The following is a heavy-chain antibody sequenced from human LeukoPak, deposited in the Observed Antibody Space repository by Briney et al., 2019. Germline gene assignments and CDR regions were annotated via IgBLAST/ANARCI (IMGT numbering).Heavy chain of an antibody. V-gene: IGHV3-21*01. J-gene: IGHJ5*02. Sequence: SGGSLRLSCAASGFTLSSYSMNWVRQAPGEGLEWVSSISSSSSYIYYADSVKGRFTISRDNAKNSLYLQMNSLRAEDTAVYYCARGVSGLWFGELRFDPWGQGTLVTVSS. CDR1: GFTLSSYS. CDR3: ARGVSGLWFGELRFDP. D-gene: IGHD3-10*01. CDR2: ISSSSSYI.